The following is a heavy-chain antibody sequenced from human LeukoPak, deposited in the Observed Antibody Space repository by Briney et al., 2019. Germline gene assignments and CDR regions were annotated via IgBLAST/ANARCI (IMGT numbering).Heavy chain of an antibody. CDR2: ISSSGSTI. Sequence: PGGSLRLSCAASGFTFSDYYMSWLRQAPGKGLEWVSYISSSGSTIYYADSVKGRFTISRDNAKNSLYLQMNSLRAEDTAVYYCARDPYYYDSSGYSHYFDYWGQGTLVTVSS. CDR3: ARDPYYYDSSGYSHYFDY. D-gene: IGHD3-22*01. J-gene: IGHJ4*02. CDR1: GFTFSDYY. V-gene: IGHV3-11*01.